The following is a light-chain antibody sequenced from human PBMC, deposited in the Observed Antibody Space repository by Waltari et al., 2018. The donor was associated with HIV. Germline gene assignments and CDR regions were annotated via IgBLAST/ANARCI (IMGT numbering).Light chain of an antibody. CDR3: CSYASSTTYV. Sequence: QSALTQPASVSGSPGQSITISCTGTNSDVGNYNLVSWYQQHPGKAPKRMIYEVNKRPSGISDRFSGSKSDNTASLTISGLQAEDEADYYCCSYASSTTYVFGTGTKITVL. J-gene: IGLJ1*01. CDR1: NSDVGNYNL. V-gene: IGLV2-23*02. CDR2: EVN.